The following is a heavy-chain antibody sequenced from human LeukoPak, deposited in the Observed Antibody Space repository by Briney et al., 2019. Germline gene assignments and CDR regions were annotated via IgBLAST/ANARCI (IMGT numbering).Heavy chain of an antibody. D-gene: IGHD4-23*01. V-gene: IGHV1-18*01. CDR2: ISAYNGNT. Sequence: VASVKVSCKASGYTFTSYGISWVRQAPGQGLEWMGWISAYNGNTNYAQKLQGRVTMTTDTSTSTAYMELRSLRSDDTAVYYCARGAHEVVTDSDAFDIWGQGTMVTVSS. CDR1: GYTFTSYG. J-gene: IGHJ3*02. CDR3: ARGAHEVVTDSDAFDI.